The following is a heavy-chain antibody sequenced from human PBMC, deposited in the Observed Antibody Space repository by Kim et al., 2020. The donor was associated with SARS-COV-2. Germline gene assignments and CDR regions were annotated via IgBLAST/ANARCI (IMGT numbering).Heavy chain of an antibody. CDR1: GGSISSSTYY. J-gene: IGHJ4*01. D-gene: IGHD3-10*01. CDR3: ASQIGGYYYRSGSYYF. Sequence: SETLSLTCTVSGGSISSSTYYWGWIRQPPGKGLEWIGSIYYSGSTYYNPSLKSRVTISIDTSKSQFSLNLNSVTAADTAVYYCASQIGGYYYRSGSYYF. CDR2: IYYSGST. V-gene: IGHV4-39*07.